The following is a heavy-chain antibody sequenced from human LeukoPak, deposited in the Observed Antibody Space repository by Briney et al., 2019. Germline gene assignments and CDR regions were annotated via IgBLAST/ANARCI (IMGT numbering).Heavy chain of an antibody. D-gene: IGHD3-10*01. CDR3: ARHLDYYGSGSYEY. V-gene: IGHV4-59*08. Sequence: SETLSLTCSVSGGSISGYYWSWIRQPPGRGLEWIGYIHSTGSTDHNPSLKSRVTMSVDTSKNQFSLKLGSVTAADTAVYYCARHLDYYGSGSYEYWGQGTLVTVSS. CDR2: IHSTGST. J-gene: IGHJ4*02. CDR1: GGSISGYY.